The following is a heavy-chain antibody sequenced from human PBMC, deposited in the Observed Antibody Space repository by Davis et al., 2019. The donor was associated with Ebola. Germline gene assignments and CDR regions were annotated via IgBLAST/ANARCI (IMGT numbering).Heavy chain of an antibody. J-gene: IGHJ4*02. CDR3: ARGPSTVTPPFDY. Sequence: PSETLSLTCAVYGGSFSGYYWSWIRQPPGKGLEWIGEINHSGSTNYNPSLKSRVTISVDTSKNQFSLKLSSVTAADTAVYYCARGPSTVTPPFDYWGQGTLVTVSS. CDR2: INHSGST. CDR1: GGSFSGYY. V-gene: IGHV4-34*01. D-gene: IGHD4-11*01.